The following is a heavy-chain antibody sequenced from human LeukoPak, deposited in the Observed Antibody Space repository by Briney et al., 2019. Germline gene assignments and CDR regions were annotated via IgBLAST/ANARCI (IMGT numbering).Heavy chain of an antibody. CDR2: INHSGST. D-gene: IGHD5-24*01. J-gene: IGHJ4*02. Sequence: SETLSLTCAVYGGSFSGYYWSWLRQPPGKGLEWIGEINHSGSTNCNPSLKSRVTISVDTSKNQFSLKLSCVTAADTAVYYCARGDGRDGYKGRLEYWGQGNLVTVSS. CDR3: ARGDGRDGYKGRLEY. V-gene: IGHV4-34*01. CDR1: GGSFSGYY.